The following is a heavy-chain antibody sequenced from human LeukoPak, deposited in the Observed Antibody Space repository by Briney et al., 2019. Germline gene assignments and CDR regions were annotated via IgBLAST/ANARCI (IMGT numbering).Heavy chain of an antibody. CDR1: GFTFSSYY. CDR2: IKQDGSDK. J-gene: IGHJ4*02. D-gene: IGHD3-16*01. V-gene: IGHV3-7*04. Sequence: GGSLRLSCAASGFTFSSYYMAWVRQAPGKGLEWVANIKQDGSDKYYVGSVKGRFTISRDNAKNSLYLQLNSLRDEDTAVYFCAGGFGFLIESWGQGTLVTVSS. CDR3: AGGFGFLIES.